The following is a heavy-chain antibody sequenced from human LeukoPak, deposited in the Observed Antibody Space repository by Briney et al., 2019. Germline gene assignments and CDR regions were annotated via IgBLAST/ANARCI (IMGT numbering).Heavy chain of an antibody. J-gene: IGHJ4*02. CDR1: GFTFSDYY. V-gene: IGHV3-11*03. D-gene: IGHD5-18*01. Sequence: GGSLRLSCAASGFTFSDYYMSWIRQAPGKGLEWVSSINGSSSYTNYADSVKGRFTISRDNAKNSLYLQMNSLRAEDTAVYYCARLRGYSYGCDYWGQGTLVTVSS. CDR3: ARLRGYSYGCDY. CDR2: INGSSSYT.